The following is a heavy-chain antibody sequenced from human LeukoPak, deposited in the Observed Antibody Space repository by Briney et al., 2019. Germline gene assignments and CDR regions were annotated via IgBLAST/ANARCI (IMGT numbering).Heavy chain of an antibody. CDR2: ISSSSSYI. J-gene: IGHJ6*03. Sequence: GGSLRLSCAASGFTFSSYTMNWVRQAPGKGLEWVSSISSSSSYIYYADSVKGRFTISRDNAKNSLYLQMNSLRAEDTAVYYCARMDHYYGSGSYYNTHYYYYYYMDVWGKGTTVTVSS. D-gene: IGHD3-10*01. CDR3: ARMDHYYGSGSYYNTHYYYYYYMDV. V-gene: IGHV3-21*01. CDR1: GFTFSSYT.